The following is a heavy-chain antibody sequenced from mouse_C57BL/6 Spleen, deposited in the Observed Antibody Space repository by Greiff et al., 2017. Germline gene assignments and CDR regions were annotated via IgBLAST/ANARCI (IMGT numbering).Heavy chain of an antibody. V-gene: IGHV1-82*01. J-gene: IGHJ4*01. Sequence: QVQLKESGPELVKPGASVKISCKASGYAFSSSWMNWVKQRPGKGLEWIGRIYPGDGDTNYNGKFKGKATLTADKSSSTAYMQLSSLTSEDSAVYFCARRYYSNYPYYYAMDYWGQGTSVTVSS. CDR1: GYAFSSSW. D-gene: IGHD2-5*01. CDR3: ARRYYSNYPYYYAMDY. CDR2: IYPGDGDT.